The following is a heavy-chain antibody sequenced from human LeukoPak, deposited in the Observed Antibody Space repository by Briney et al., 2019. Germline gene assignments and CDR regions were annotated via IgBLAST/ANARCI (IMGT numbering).Heavy chain of an antibody. CDR2: IKQDGSEK. D-gene: IGHD6-19*01. J-gene: IGHJ6*02. Sequence: GGSLRLSCAASGFTFSSYWMSWVRQAPGKGLEWVANIKQDGSEKYYVDSVKGRFTISRDNAKNSLYLQMNSLRAEDTAVYYCARVRGIAVAGTPYYYYYGMDVWGQGTTVTVPS. V-gene: IGHV3-7*01. CDR1: GFTFSSYW. CDR3: ARVRGIAVAGTPYYYYYGMDV.